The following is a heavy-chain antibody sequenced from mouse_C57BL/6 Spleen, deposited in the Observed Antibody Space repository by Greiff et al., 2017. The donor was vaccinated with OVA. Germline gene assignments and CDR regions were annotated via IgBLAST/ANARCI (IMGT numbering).Heavy chain of an antibody. J-gene: IGHJ1*03. V-gene: IGHV5-4*01. CDR1: GFTFSSYA. Sequence: EVMLVESGGGLVKPGGSLKLSCAASGFTFSSYAMSWVRQTPEKRLEWVATISDGGSYTYYPDNVKGRFTISRDNAKNNLYLQMSHLKSEDTAMYYCARDWDEYFDVWGTGTTVTVSS. CDR2: ISDGGSYT. D-gene: IGHD4-1*01. CDR3: ARDWDEYFDV.